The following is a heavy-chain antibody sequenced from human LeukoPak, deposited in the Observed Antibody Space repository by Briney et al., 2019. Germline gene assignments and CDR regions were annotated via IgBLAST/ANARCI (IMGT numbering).Heavy chain of an antibody. D-gene: IGHD4-11*01. Sequence: GGSLRLSCAASGVTFSNSGMHWVRQAPGKGLEWVAFIRYDGSNKYYADSVKGRFTISRDNSKNTLYLQMNSLRADDTAVYYCAKVGLTVTTILDYFDYWGQGTLVTVSS. CDR2: IRYDGSNK. V-gene: IGHV3-30*02. J-gene: IGHJ4*02. CDR3: AKVGLTVTTILDYFDY. CDR1: GVTFSNSG.